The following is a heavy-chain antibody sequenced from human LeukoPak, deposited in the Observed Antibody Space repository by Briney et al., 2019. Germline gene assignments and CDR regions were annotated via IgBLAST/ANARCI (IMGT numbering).Heavy chain of an antibody. CDR1: GFGFSSYT. V-gene: IGHV3-21*01. D-gene: IGHD1-26*01. J-gene: IGHJ6*02. CDR2: ISGSISSK. CDR3: VSGSYEGGYYGMDV. Sequence: GGSLRLSCAASGFGFSSYTMNWVRQAPGKGLEWVSSISGSISSKLYAESVKGRFTISRDNAKNSLYLQMNILRAEDTAVYYCVSGSYEGGYYGMDVWGQGTTVTASS.